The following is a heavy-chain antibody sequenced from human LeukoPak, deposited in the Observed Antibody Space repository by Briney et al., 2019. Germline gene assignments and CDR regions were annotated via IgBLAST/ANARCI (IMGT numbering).Heavy chain of an antibody. CDR2: IYYSGST. D-gene: IGHD5-18*01. J-gene: IGHJ4*01. CDR3: ARRGGYSYGNTPFDY. CDR1: GGSISSYY. Sequence: SETLSLTCTVSGGSISSYYWSWIRQPPGKGLEWIGYIYYSGSTNYNPSLKSRVTISVDTSKNQFSLKLSSVTAADTAVYYCARRGGYSYGNTPFDYWXXXTXXXVSX. V-gene: IGHV4-59*01.